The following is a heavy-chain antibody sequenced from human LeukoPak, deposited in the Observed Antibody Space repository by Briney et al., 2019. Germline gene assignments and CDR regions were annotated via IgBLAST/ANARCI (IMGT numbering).Heavy chain of an antibody. Sequence: ASVKVSCKASGYTFTDYPLNWVRQAPGQGLEWMGWINTNTGNPTYAQGFTGRFVFSLDTSVSTAYLQISSLKAEDTAVYYCARGWFGESLDYWGQGTLVTVSS. CDR3: ARGWFGESLDY. V-gene: IGHV7-4-1*02. D-gene: IGHD3-10*01. CDR2: INTNTGNP. CDR1: GYTFTDYP. J-gene: IGHJ4*02.